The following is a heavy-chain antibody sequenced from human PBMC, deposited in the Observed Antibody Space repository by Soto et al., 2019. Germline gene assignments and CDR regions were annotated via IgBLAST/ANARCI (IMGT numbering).Heavy chain of an antibody. Sequence: QVQLVESGGGLVKPGGSLRLSCAASGFTFSDYYMSWIRQAPGKGLEWVSYISSSGSTIYYADSVKGRFTISRDTDKTSLYLQMNSLSTADTAVYYCASYSDYYGSVSYSYCGHGTLVTVSA. CDR2: ISSSGSTI. CDR1: GFTFSDYY. CDR3: ASYSDYYGSVSYSY. V-gene: IGHV3-11*01. J-gene: IGHJ4*01. D-gene: IGHD3-10*01.